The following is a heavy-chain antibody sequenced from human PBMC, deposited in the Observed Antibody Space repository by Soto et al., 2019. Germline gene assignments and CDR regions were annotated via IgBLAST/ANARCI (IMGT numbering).Heavy chain of an antibody. D-gene: IGHD6-13*01. CDR1: GYTFSGYF. J-gene: IGHJ4*02. V-gene: IGHV1-2*02. CDR3: ARGYYSSSWRVFDY. Sequence: QVQLVQSGADVKKPGASVKVSCKTSGYTFSGYFVHWLRQAPGQGLEWMGWMNPNSGGTDYAQDFQGRVSMTWDTSTSTAYMVLSRLRSDDTAIYYCARGYYSSSWRVFDYWGQGTLVTVSS. CDR2: MNPNSGGT.